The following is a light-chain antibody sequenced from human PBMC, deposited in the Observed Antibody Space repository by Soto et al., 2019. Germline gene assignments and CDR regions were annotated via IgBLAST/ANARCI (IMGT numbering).Light chain of an antibody. CDR1: QSIRSW. CDR3: QQYNSHPWT. J-gene: IGKJ1*01. CDR2: KAS. V-gene: IGKV1-5*03. Sequence: DIQMTQSPCTLPACVGDRVTVTCRASQSIRSWLAWYQETKGKAPKLLIYKASLLETGVPSRFRGSASGTEFTLTISRLQTDDFGTYYCQQYNSHPWTFGQGTKVDIK.